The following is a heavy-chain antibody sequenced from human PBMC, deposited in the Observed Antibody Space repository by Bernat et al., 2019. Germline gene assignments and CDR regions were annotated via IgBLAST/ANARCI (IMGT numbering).Heavy chain of an antibody. D-gene: IGHD3-10*02. CDR3: ARMFPPLTDYYFDS. CDR1: GGSISNYY. V-gene: IGHV4-59*08. J-gene: IGHJ4*02. CDR2: VSYTGST. Sequence: QVQLQESGPGLVKPSETLSLTCTVSGGSISNYYWGWVRQPPGKELEWVGYVSYTGSTHYTPHLKSRATVSLDTSDNQFSLNLSSVTAADTAVYYCARMFPPLTDYYFDSWGQGTLVTVSS.